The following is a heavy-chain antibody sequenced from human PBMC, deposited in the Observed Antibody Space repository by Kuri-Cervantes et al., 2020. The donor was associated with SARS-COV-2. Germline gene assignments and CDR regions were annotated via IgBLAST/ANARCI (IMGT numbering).Heavy chain of an antibody. CDR2: IYSGGST. D-gene: IGHD6-13*01. CDR3: ARMTTKQQLVPQGFDY. Sequence: GESLKISCAASGFIFSDYFLHWVRQAPGKGLEWVSVIYSGGSTYYADSVKGRFTISRDNSKNTLYLQMNSLRAEDTAVYYCARMTTKQQLVPQGFDYWGQGTLVTVSS. CDR1: GFIFSDYF. J-gene: IGHJ4*02. V-gene: IGHV3-53*01.